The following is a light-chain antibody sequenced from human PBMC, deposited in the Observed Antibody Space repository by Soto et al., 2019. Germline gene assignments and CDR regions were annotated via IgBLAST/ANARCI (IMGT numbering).Light chain of an antibody. CDR2: RNN. Sequence: QSVLTQPPSASGTPGQRVTISCSGSSSNIGSNYVYWYQQLPGTAPKLLIYRNNQRPSGVPDRFSGSKSGTSASLAISGLRSEDEADHYCAAWDDSLSVVFGGGTQLTVL. CDR1: SSNIGSNY. J-gene: IGLJ2*01. V-gene: IGLV1-47*01. CDR3: AAWDDSLSVV.